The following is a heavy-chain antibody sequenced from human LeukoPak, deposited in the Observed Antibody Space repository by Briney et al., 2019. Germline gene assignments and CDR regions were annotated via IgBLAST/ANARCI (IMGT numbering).Heavy chain of an antibody. CDR1: GGSISSSSYY. CDR3: AKDKEEGWFDP. Sequence: SETLSLTCTVSGGSISSSSYYWGWIRQPPGKGLEWIGSIYYSGSTYYNPSLKSRVTISVDTSKNQFSLKLNSVTAADTAVYYCAKDKEEGWFDPWGQGTLVTVSS. V-gene: IGHV4-39*07. CDR2: IYYSGST. J-gene: IGHJ5*02.